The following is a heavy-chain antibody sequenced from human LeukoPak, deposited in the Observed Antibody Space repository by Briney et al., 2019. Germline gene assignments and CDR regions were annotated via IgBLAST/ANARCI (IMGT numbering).Heavy chain of an antibody. CDR2: IYRSGST. V-gene: IGHV4-38-2*02. CDR3: ARGGITMIVVVEVYFDY. D-gene: IGHD3-22*01. J-gene: IGHJ4*02. Sequence: SETLSLTCTVSGYSISSGYYWGWIRQPPGKGLEWIGSIYRSGSTYYNPSLKSRVTISVDTSKNQFSLKLSSVTAADTAVYYCARGGITMIVVVEVYFDYWGQGTLVTVSS. CDR1: GYSISSGYY.